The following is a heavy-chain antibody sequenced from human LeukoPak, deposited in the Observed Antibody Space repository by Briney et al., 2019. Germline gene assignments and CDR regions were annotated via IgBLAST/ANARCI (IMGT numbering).Heavy chain of an antibody. CDR3: ARVNFRDYRGYTWFEP. V-gene: IGHV3-49*03. Sequence: PGGSLRLSCKGSGVTFSDCAVTWFRQTPAKGLERVGFVRTKTHGGAPETAASVRGRFNVSRDDSAGIAYLQMTSLRTEDTAMYYCARVNFRDYRGYTWFEPWGQGTLVTVSS. CDR1: GVTFSDCA. D-gene: IGHD3-10*01. J-gene: IGHJ5*02. CDR2: VRTKTHGGAP.